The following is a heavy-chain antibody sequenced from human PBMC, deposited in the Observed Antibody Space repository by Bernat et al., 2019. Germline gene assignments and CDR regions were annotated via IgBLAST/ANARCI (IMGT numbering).Heavy chain of an antibody. CDR2: ISYDGSNK. CDR1: GFTFSSYA. V-gene: IGHV3-30-3*01. J-gene: IGHJ4*02. CDR3: AREWGEYSTLSPWFDY. Sequence: QVQLVESGGGVVQPGRSLRLSCAASGFTFSSYAMHWVRQAPGKGLEWVAVISYDGSNKNYADSVKGRFTISRDNSKNTLYLQMNSLRAEDTAVFYCAREWGEYSTLSPWFDYWGQGTLVTVSS. D-gene: IGHD2/OR15-2a*01.